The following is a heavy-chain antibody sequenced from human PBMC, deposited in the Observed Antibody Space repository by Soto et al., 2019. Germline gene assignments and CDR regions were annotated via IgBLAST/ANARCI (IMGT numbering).Heavy chain of an antibody. V-gene: IGHV1-3*01. CDR2: LNGGTGQT. CDR1: GYTFSTYA. D-gene: IGHD1-1*01. Sequence: QVQVVQSGAEVKKPGASVKVSCKASGYTFSTYAMHWVRQAPGQSLEWMGWLNGGTGQTRYSQKFQDGVIITRDTSASTGYMELSSLTSEDTAVYYCARGKGMEENYFYDGLDIWGQGTTVTVSS. J-gene: IGHJ6*02. CDR3: ARGKGMEENYFYDGLDI.